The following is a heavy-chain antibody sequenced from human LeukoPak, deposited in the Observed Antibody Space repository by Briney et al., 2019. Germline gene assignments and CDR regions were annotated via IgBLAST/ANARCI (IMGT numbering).Heavy chain of an antibody. Sequence: ASVKVSCKASGGTFSSYAISWVRQAPGQGLEWMGGIIPIFGTAKYAQKFQGRVTITTDESTSTAYMELSSLRSEDTAVYYCATVYYYGSRGPRAFDIWGQGTMVTVSS. V-gene: IGHV1-69*05. CDR1: GGTFSSYA. CDR3: ATVYYYGSRGPRAFDI. D-gene: IGHD3-22*01. CDR2: IIPIFGTA. J-gene: IGHJ3*02.